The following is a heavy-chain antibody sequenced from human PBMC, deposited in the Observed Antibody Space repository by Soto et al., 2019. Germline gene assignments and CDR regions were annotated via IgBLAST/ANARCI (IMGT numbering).Heavy chain of an antibody. CDR3: TTDREKIPAAPKLIKIYCGMDV. D-gene: IGHD2-2*01. J-gene: IGHJ6*02. CDR2: IKSKTDGGTT. Sequence: GVSLRLSCAASGFTFSNTWMSCVRQAPGTGLEWVGRIKSKTDGGTTDYAAPVKGRFTISRDDSKNTLYLQMNSLKTEATAENYCTTDREKIPAAPKLIKIYCGMDVRGQETKVTVFS. CDR1: GFTFSNTW. V-gene: IGHV3-15*01.